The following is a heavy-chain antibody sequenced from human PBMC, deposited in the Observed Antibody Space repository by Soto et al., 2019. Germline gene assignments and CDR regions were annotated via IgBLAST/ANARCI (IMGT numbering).Heavy chain of an antibody. CDR3: ARGFRGFDP. CDR2: TYYRSKWYN. CDR1: GDSVSSNSAV. D-gene: IGHD3-10*01. V-gene: IGHV6-1*01. J-gene: IGHJ5*02. Sequence: SPTLSLTCAISGDSVSSNSAVCNWIRQSPSRGLEWLGRTYYRSKWYNDYAVSVKSRITINPDTSKNQFSLQLNSMTPEDTAVYYCARGFRGFDPWGQGTLVTVSS.